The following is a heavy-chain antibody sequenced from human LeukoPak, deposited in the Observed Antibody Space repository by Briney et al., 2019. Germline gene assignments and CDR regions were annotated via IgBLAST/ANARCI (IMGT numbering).Heavy chain of an antibody. CDR3: ARGYYYDSSVAY. Sequence: PGGSLRLSCAASGFTFSTFGLNWVRQAPGKGLEWVSSISHSSTYISYADSVKGRFTISRDNARNSLYLQMNSLRAEDTAVYYCARGYYYDSSVAYWGQGTLVTVSS. CDR2: ISHSSTYI. CDR1: GFTFSTFG. D-gene: IGHD3-22*01. V-gene: IGHV3-21*01. J-gene: IGHJ4*02.